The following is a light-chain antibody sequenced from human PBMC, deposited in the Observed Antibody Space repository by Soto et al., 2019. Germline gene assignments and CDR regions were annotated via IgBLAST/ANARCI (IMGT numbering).Light chain of an antibody. CDR1: QSISIC. CDR2: KAS. CDR3: QQYNDYSWT. J-gene: IGKJ1*01. Sequence: DIQMTQSPSTLSASVGDRVAITCRASQSISICLAWYQQKPGKAPKLLIYKASSLESGVPSRFSGSGSGTEFTLTISSLQPDDFATYYCQQYNDYSWTFGQGTKVEIK. V-gene: IGKV1-5*03.